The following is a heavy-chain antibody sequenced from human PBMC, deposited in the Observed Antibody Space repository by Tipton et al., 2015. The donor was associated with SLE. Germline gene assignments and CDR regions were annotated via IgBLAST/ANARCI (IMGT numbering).Heavy chain of an antibody. D-gene: IGHD6-13*01. CDR2: IYYSGST. V-gene: IGHV4-61*05. Sequence: TLSLTCTVSGGSISSSSYYWGWIRQPPGKGLEWIGYIYYSGSTNYNPSLKSRVTISVDTSKNQFSLKLSSVTAADTAVYYCARGGMVAAAGLGYWGQGTLVTASS. CDR1: GGSISSSSYY. CDR3: ARGGMVAAAGLGY. J-gene: IGHJ4*02.